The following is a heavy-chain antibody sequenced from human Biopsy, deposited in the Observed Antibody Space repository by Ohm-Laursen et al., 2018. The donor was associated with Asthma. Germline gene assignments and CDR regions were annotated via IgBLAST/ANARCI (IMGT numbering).Heavy chain of an antibody. J-gene: IGHJ4*02. V-gene: IGHV3-11*04. CDR3: ARVSALYDFWSGYSLYDY. Sequence: SLRLSCAASGFSFSDYYMMWIRQAPGKGLEWVAYISSRGSNLYYADSVKGRFTISRDNAENTLYLRMNSLRAEETAVYYCARVSALYDFWSGYSLYDYWGQGTLVTVSS. CDR1: GFSFSDYY. D-gene: IGHD3-3*01. CDR2: ISSRGSNL.